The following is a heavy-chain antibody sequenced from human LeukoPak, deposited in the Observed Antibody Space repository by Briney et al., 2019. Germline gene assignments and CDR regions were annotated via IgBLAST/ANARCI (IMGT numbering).Heavy chain of an antibody. V-gene: IGHV3-74*01. CDR2: INSDGSST. J-gene: IGHJ4*02. CDR1: GFTFSTYW. CDR3: ARDSRWIQFDY. Sequence: PGGSLRLSCAASGFTFSTYWMHWVRQAPGKGLVWVSRINSDGSSTIYADSVKGRFTISRDNAKNTLYLQMNSLRADDTAVYYCARDSRWIQFDYWGQGTLVTVSS. D-gene: IGHD5-18*01.